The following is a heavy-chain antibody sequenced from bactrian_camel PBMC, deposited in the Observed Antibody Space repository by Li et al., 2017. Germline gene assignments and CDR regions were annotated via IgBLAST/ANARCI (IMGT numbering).Heavy chain of an antibody. V-gene: IGHV3S25*01. CDR2: INGANGRT. D-gene: IGHD3*01. CDR1: GFTFSGYW. J-gene: IGHJ6*01. CDR3: AMNFGY. Sequence: QLVESGGGLVQPGGSLTLSCTASGFTFSGYWMYWVRQLPGKGLERVSSINGANGRTYYAPSVRGRFTISRDNARNTVTLQMYDLKTEDAGVYYVAMNFGYWGHGTQVTVS.